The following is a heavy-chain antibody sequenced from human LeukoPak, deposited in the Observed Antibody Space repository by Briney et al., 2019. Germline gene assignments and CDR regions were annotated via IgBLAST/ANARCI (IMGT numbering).Heavy chain of an antibody. V-gene: IGHV3-23*01. CDR2: ISGSGGST. Sequence: PGGSLRLSCAASGFSFSSYAVSWVRQAPGKGLEWVSAISGSGGSTYYADSVKGRFTISRDNSKNTLYLQMNSLRAEDTAVYYCAKDYYYDSSGYYYFDYWGQGTLVTVSS. D-gene: IGHD3-22*01. J-gene: IGHJ4*02. CDR3: AKDYYYDSSGYYYFDY. CDR1: GFSFSSYA.